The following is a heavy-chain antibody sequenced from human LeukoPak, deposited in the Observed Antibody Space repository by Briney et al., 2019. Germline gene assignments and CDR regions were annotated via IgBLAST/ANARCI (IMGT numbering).Heavy chain of an antibody. J-gene: IGHJ4*02. CDR3: AKREIDYYDSSLDY. D-gene: IGHD3-22*01. CDR2: IRGRGAGT. CDR1: GFTFSSYW. V-gene: IGHV3-23*01. Sequence: GGSLRLSCAASGFTFSSYWMHWVRQAPGKGLEWVSGIRGRGAGTYYADSVKGRFSISRDNSKNTLYLQMNSLRAEDTAVYYCAKREIDYYDSSLDYWGQGTLVTVSS.